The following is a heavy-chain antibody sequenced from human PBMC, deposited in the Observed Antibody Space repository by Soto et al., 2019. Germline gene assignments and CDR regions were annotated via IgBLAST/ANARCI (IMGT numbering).Heavy chain of an antibody. CDR3: APLPRIFPLDS. CDR2: LSVNGAGT. J-gene: IGHJ4*02. CDR1: GFSFSSDA. Sequence: GGSLRLSCAAAGFSFSSDAMSGVRRAPGKGLEWVSTLSVNGAGTFYADSVKVRFTISRDNSRNTLHLQRNSRRAEDTAIIYCAPLPRIFPLDSWGQGTLVTVSS. V-gene: IGHV3-23*01. D-gene: IGHD3-9*01.